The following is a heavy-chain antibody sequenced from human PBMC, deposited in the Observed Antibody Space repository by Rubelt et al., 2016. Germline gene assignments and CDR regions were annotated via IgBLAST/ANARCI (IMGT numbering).Heavy chain of an antibody. CDR3: AREIPLDSSGPLGDY. D-gene: IGHD3-22*01. CDR1: GDSISISTYF. V-gene: IGHV4-39*07. J-gene: IGHJ4*02. CDR2: VCYSGST. Sequence: QLQLQESGPGLVKPSETLSLTCTVSGDSISISTYFWGWIRQPPGKGLEWIANVCYSGSTNYNPSLKSRVTISVDTSKNQFSLMLTSVTAADTAVYSCAREIPLDSSGPLGDYWGQGTLVPVSS.